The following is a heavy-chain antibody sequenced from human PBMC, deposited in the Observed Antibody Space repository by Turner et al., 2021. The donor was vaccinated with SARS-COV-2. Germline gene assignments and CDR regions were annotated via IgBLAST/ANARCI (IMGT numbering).Heavy chain of an antibody. V-gene: IGHV3-23*01. CDR3: ARDHRPVVVPAAKRAGSYYYGMDV. D-gene: IGHD2-2*01. CDR1: GFIFNNYA. CDR2: ISGSGGNT. J-gene: IGHJ6*02. Sequence: EVQLLESGGGLVQPGGSLSLSCAASGFIFNNYAMSWVRQAPGKGLEWVAAISGSGGNTYYADSAKGRFTISRDNSKNTLYLQMNSLRAEDTALYYCARDHRPVVVPAAKRAGSYYYGMDVWGQGTTVTVSS.